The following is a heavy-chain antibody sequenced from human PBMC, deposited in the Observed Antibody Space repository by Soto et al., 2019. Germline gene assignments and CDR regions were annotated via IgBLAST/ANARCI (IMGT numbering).Heavy chain of an antibody. J-gene: IGHJ4*01. V-gene: IGHV1-18*01. D-gene: IGHD6-6*01. CDR2: VSAYNGER. Sequence: QVQLVQSGAEVKKPGASVKVSCKASGYTFTNYGINWVRQATGQVLDWLGWVSAYNGERRYAQRVPARVTMTTDTSTTTAYMELRSLRSDDTAVYYCARGSSIPATGDYWGQGTRVTVSS. CDR3: ARGSSIPATGDY. CDR1: GYTFTNYG.